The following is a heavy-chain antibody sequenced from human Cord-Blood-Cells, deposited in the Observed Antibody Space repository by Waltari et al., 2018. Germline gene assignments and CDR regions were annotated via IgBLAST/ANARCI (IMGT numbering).Heavy chain of an antibody. CDR3: ARQVATILFDY. CDR2: INHSGST. J-gene: IGHJ4*02. V-gene: IGHV4-34*01. CDR1: GGSFSGYY. Sequence: QVQLQQWGAGLLKPSETLSLTCAVYGGSFSGYYWSWIRQPPGKGLEWIGEINHSGSTNYNPSLKSRVTISVDTSKNQFSLKLSSVTAADTAVYYCARQVATILFDYWGQGTLVTVSS. D-gene: IGHD5-12*01.